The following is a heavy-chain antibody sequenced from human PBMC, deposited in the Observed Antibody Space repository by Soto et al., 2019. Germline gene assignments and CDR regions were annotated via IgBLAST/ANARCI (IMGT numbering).Heavy chain of an antibody. CDR1: GFTFSRNG. CDR2: ISHDGTDQ. D-gene: IGHD2-15*01. CDR3: ARDGYCGTDKCYSGLPDY. J-gene: IGHJ4*02. Sequence: QVRLEESGGGVVQPGRSLRLSCSGSGFTFSRNGMHWVRQTPEKGLEWVAVISHDGTDQRYGDSVRGRFSISRDDLKNTVFLQMNSLRPDDTAVYFCARDGYCGTDKCYSGLPDYWGQGTLVTVSS. V-gene: IGHV3-30*03.